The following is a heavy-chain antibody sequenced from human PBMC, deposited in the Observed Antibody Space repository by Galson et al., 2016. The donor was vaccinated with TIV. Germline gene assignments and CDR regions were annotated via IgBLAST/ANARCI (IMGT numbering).Heavy chain of an antibody. CDR3: ARHDSSAFSNWYFNL. V-gene: IGHV5-51*01. D-gene: IGHD3-22*01. CDR2: VYPGNSHT. J-gene: IGHJ2*01. Sequence: QSGAEVKKTGESLKISCRGSGYPFSGYYIGWVRQVPGKGLERMGIVYPGNSHTVYSPSFEGQVTISADKSTSTAYLQWSSLKASDTAMFYRARHDSSAFSNWYFNLWGRGTLVTVSS. CDR1: GYPFSGYY.